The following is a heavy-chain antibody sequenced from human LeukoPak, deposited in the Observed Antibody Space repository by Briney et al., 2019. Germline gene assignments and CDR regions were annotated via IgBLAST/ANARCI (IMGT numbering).Heavy chain of an antibody. CDR3: AQGATRFNWFDP. CDR2: IYYSGGT. V-gene: IGHV4-59*08. CDR1: GGSISDHY. J-gene: IGHJ5*02. D-gene: IGHD1-26*01. Sequence: PSETLSLTCAVSGGSISDHYWSWIRQPPGKGLEWIGYIYYSGGTNYNPSLKSRVTISVDTSRNRFSLNLSSVTAADTAVYYCAQGATRFNWFDPWGQGTLVTVSS.